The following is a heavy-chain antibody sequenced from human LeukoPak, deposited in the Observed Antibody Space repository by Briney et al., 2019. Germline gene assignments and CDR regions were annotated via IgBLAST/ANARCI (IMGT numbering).Heavy chain of an antibody. V-gene: IGHV4-34*01. CDR1: GGSFSGYY. J-gene: IGHJ6*03. Sequence: PSETLSLTCAVYGGSFSGYYWSWIRQPPGKGLEWIGEINHSGSTNYNPSLKSQVTISVDTSKNQFSLKLSSVTAADTAVYYCARGLGYYYYYYMDVWGKGTTVTVSS. CDR3: ARGLGYYYYYYMDV. CDR2: INHSGST.